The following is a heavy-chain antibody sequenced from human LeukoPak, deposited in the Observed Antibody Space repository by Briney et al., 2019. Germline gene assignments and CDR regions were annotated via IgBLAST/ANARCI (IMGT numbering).Heavy chain of an antibody. CDR3: ASNNDGSGPLDY. CDR2: IIPIFGTA. CDR1: GGTFSSYA. Sequence: ASVKVSCKASGGTFSSYAISWVRQAPGQGLEWMGGIIPIFGTANYAQKFQGRVTITADKSTSTAYMELSSLRSEDTAVYYCASNNDGSGPLDYWGQGTLVTVSS. V-gene: IGHV1-69*06. D-gene: IGHD3-10*01. J-gene: IGHJ4*02.